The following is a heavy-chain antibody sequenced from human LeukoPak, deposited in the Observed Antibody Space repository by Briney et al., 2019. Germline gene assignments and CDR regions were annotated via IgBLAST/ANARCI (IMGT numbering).Heavy chain of an antibody. CDR1: GDSINNGGYY. J-gene: IGHJ4*02. CDR3: ARDRGEYSYAYDY. D-gene: IGHD5-18*01. CDR2: IYYSGSS. V-gene: IGHV4-31*03. Sequence: SETLSLTCTVSGDSINNGGYYWSWIRQHPGKGLEWIGYIYYSGSSYYNPSLRSRVTISVDTSKNHFSLKLSSVTAADTAVYYCARDRGEYSYAYDYWGQGTLVTVSS.